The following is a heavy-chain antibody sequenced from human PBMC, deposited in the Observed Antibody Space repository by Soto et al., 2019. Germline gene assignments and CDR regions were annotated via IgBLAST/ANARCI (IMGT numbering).Heavy chain of an antibody. Sequence: QVQLVESGGGVVQPGRSLRLSCAASGFTFNSYGMHWVRQAPGKGLEWVAVISYDGSNKYYADSVKGRFTISRDNSKNTLYLQMNSLRAEDTAVYYCAKESYYDSSGYYSDYFDYWGQGTLVTVPS. CDR2: ISYDGSNK. D-gene: IGHD3-22*01. CDR1: GFTFNSYG. CDR3: AKESYYDSSGYYSDYFDY. J-gene: IGHJ4*02. V-gene: IGHV3-30*18.